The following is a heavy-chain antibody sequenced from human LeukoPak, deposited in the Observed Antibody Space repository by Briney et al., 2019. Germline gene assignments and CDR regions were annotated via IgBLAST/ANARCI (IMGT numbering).Heavy chain of an antibody. CDR2: ISGSGGST. Sequence: GGPLRLSCAASGFTFSSYAMSWVRQAPGKGLEWVSAISGSGGSTYYADSVKGRFTISRDNAKNTLYLQMNSLRAEDTAVYYCAKFRLPVSSYDSSGYYFDYWGQGTLVTVSS. CDR1: GFTFSSYA. CDR3: AKFRLPVSSYDSSGYYFDY. D-gene: IGHD3-22*01. J-gene: IGHJ4*02. V-gene: IGHV3-23*01.